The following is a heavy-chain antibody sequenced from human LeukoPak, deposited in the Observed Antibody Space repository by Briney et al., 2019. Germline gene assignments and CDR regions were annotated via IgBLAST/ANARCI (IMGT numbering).Heavy chain of an antibody. Sequence: PGGSLRLSCAASGFTASSNYMSWVRQAPGKGLEWVSVIYSGGSTYYADSVKGRFTISRDNSKNTVYLQMNSLRVEDTAVYYCARDQRSIFAWFDPWGQGTLVTVSS. J-gene: IGHJ5*02. V-gene: IGHV3-66*02. CDR3: ARDQRSIFAWFDP. CDR2: IYSGGST. CDR1: GFTASSNY. D-gene: IGHD3-3*01.